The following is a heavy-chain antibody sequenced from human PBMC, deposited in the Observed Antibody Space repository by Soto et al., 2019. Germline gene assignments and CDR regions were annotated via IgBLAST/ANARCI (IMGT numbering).Heavy chain of an antibody. CDR3: ARSHGMDV. Sequence: GESLKISCQGSGFSSTSSWIGWVRQMPGKGLEWMGLIYPGDSDTRYSPSFQGQVTISADKSISTAYLQWSSLKASDTAIYYCARSHGMDVWGQGXTVTV. CDR1: GFSSTSSW. CDR2: IYPGDSDT. V-gene: IGHV5-51*01. J-gene: IGHJ6*02.